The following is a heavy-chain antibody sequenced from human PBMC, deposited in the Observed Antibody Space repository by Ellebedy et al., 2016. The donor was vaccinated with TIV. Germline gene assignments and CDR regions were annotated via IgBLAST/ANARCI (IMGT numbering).Heavy chain of an antibody. V-gene: IGHV3-23*01. CDR2: ISATGYDT. Sequence: GESLKISCAASGFTFSSYAMSWVRQAPGKGLEWVSTISATGYDTYYADSVKGRFTISRDNSKNTLYLQMNSLRAEDTAVYYCAKLRGATGSWYFDLWGRGTLVPVSS. CDR3: AKLRGATGSWYFDL. J-gene: IGHJ2*01. CDR1: GFTFSSYA. D-gene: IGHD1-26*01.